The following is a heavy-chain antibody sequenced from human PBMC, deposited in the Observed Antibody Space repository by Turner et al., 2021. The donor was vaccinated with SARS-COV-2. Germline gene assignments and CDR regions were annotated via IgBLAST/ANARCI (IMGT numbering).Heavy chain of an antibody. Sequence: QLHPPESDSTLLKASETLSLTCNVSRDYPVGGLYFWGWIRQPPGKGLEWIGTVYGKGATYCNPSHRGRVTASVDTSKNQVFLSLRSVTAADTAVYYCVSHGVESRYFVYWGQGILVTVSS. J-gene: IGHJ4*02. CDR1: RDYPVGGLYF. CDR3: VSHGVESRYFVY. CDR2: VYGKGAT. V-gene: IGHV4-39*01. D-gene: IGHD3-16*02.